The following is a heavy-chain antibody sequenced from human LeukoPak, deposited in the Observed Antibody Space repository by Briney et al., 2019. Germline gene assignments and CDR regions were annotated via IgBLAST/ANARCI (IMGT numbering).Heavy chain of an antibody. CDR3: ARDHIVVVSRGMDV. V-gene: IGHV3-21*01. CDR1: GFTFSSYS. J-gene: IGHJ6*02. CDR2: ISSSSSYI. D-gene: IGHD3-22*01. Sequence: GGSLRLSCAASGFTFSSYSMNWVRQAPGKGLEWVSSISSSSSYIYYADSVKGRFTISRDNAKNSLYLQMSSLRAEDTAVYYCARDHIVVVSRGMDVWGQGTTVTVSS.